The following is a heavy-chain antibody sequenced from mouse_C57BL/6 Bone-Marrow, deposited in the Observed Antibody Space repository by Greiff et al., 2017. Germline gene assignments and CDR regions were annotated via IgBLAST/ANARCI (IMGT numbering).Heavy chain of an antibody. V-gene: IGHV5-4*01. CDR1: GFTFSSYA. CDR3: ARDRVKVTTDYAMDY. D-gene: IGHD2-2*01. CDR2: ISDGGSYT. Sequence: EVNVVESGGGLVKPGGSLKLSCAASGFTFSSYALSWVRQTPEKRLEWVATISDGGSYTYYPDTVTGRFTISRDNAKNNLYLQMRHLKSEDTAMYYWARDRVKVTTDYAMDYWGQGTSVTVSS. J-gene: IGHJ4*01.